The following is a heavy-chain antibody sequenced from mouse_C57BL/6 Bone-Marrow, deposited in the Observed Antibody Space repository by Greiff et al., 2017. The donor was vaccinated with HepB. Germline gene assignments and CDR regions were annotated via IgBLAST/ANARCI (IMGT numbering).Heavy chain of an antibody. CDR2: IYPGDGDT. CDR1: GYAFSSSW. J-gene: IGHJ2*01. Sequence: QVQLQQSGPELVKPGASVKISCKASGYAFSSSWMNWVKQRPGKGLEWIGRIYPGDGDTNYNGKFKGKATLTADKSSSTAYMQLSSLTSEDSAVYFCARRATVVANPYYFDYWGQGTTLTVSS. D-gene: IGHD1-1*01. V-gene: IGHV1-82*01. CDR3: ARRATVVANPYYFDY.